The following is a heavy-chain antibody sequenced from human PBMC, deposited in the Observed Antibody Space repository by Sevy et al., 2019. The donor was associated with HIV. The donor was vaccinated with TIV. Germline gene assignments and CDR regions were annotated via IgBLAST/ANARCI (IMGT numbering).Heavy chain of an antibody. CDR3: ARVVVTLDY. CDR2: IYHSGCT. J-gene: IGHJ4*02. D-gene: IGHD2-15*01. CDR1: GYSISSGYY. V-gene: IGHV4-38-2*02. Sequence: ETLSLTCTVSGYSISSGYYWGWIRQPPGKGLEWIGSIYHSGCTYYNPSPKSRVTISVDTSKNQFSLKLSSVTAADTAVYYCARVVVTLDYWGQGTLVTVSS.